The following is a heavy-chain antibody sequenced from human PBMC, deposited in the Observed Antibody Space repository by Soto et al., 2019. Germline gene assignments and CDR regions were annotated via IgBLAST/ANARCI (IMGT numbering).Heavy chain of an antibody. CDR2: INSGGST. V-gene: IGHV3-66*01. J-gene: IGHJ6*03. CDR3: ERDIPGVSICGSCYYYYYYMDV. D-gene: IGHD2-15*01. CDR1: GFTVSSNY. Sequence: PGGSLRLSCAASGFTVSSNYMSWVRQAPGKGLEWVSAINSGGSTYYADSVKGGFTISRDNSKNTLYLQINSRRTEETAGYYCERDIPGVSICGSCYYYYYYMDVWGKGTTVTVSS.